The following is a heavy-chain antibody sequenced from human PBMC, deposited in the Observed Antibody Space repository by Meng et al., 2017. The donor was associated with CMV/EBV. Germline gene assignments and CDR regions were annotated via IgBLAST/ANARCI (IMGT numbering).Heavy chain of an antibody. CDR1: GFTVSSNY. CDR3: ARDRGLGDYDAFDI. CDR2: IYSGGST. Sequence: GESLKISCAASGFTVSSNYMSWVRQAPGKGLEWVSVIYSGGSTYYADSVKGRFTISRDNSKNTLYLQMNSLRAEDTAVYYCARDRGLGDYDAFDIWGQGTMVTVSS. J-gene: IGHJ3*02. V-gene: IGHV3-66*02. D-gene: IGHD3-16*01.